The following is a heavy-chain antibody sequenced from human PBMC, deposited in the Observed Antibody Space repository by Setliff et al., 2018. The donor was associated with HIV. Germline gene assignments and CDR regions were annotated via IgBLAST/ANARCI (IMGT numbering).Heavy chain of an antibody. CDR2: IYYSGST. D-gene: IGHD7-27*01. V-gene: IGHV4-61*01. Sequence: SETLSLTCAVSNYSISSDSYWGWIRQPPGKGLEWIGYIYYSGSTNYNPSLKSRVTISVDTSKNQLSLKLSSVTAADTAVFYCARQVGNKVLFDSWGQGTLVTVSS. J-gene: IGHJ4*02. CDR1: NYSISSDSY. CDR3: ARQVGNKVLFDS.